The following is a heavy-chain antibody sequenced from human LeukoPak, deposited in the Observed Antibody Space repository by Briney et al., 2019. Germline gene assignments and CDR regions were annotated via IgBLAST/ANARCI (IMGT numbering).Heavy chain of an antibody. Sequence: SGPTLVKPTQTLRLTCTFSGFSLSTSGVGVGWIRQPPGKALEWLALIYWDDDKRYSPSLKSRLTITKVTSKNQVVLTMTNMDPVDTATYYCTHRAQQLTLYYYYYYMDVWGKGTMVTVSS. CDR3: THRAQQLTLYYYYYYMDV. CDR2: IYWDDDK. D-gene: IGHD6-13*01. CDR1: GFSLSTSGVG. V-gene: IGHV2-5*02. J-gene: IGHJ6*03.